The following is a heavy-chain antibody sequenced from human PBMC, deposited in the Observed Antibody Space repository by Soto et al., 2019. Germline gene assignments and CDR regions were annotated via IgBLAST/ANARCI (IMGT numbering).Heavy chain of an antibody. CDR3: ARSRRGQGRNWFDP. CDR1: GFTFSSYA. Sequence: GGSLRLSCAASGFTFSSYAMHWVRQAPGKGLEWVAVISYEGSNKYYADSVKGRFTISRDNSKNTLYLQMNSLRAEDTAVYYCARSRRGQGRNWFDPWGQGTLVTVSS. CDR2: ISYEGSNK. D-gene: IGHD3-10*01. V-gene: IGHV3-30-3*01. J-gene: IGHJ5*02.